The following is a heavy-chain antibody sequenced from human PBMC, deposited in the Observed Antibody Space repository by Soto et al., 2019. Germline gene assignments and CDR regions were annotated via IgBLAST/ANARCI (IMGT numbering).Heavy chain of an antibody. CDR1: GFTCGDFG. Sequence: GSLRLSCTGSGFTCGDFGMSWFRQAPGKGLEWLSFIRSKGYGGTTESAASVRGRFITSRDDSKSIAYLQMKSLKTEDTAVYYCASLTSWSQEYYYGMDVWGRGTTVTVSS. CDR3: ASLTSWSQEYYYGMDV. V-gene: IGHV3-49*03. J-gene: IGHJ6*02. D-gene: IGHD2-2*01. CDR2: IRSKGYGGTT.